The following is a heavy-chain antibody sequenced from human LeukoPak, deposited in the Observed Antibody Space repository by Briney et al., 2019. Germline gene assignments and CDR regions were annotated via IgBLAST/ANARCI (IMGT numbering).Heavy chain of an antibody. V-gene: IGHV4-4*07. CDR1: GGSISSYY. CDR3: AGGGKATVVRM. Sequence: SETLSLTCTVSGGSISSYYWSWIRHPAGKGLEWIGRIYSSGRTNYNPSLKSRVSIYVDTSKNQFSLTLNSVTTAGTAVFYFAGGGKATVVRMWGKGILVTV. CDR2: IYSSGRT. D-gene: IGHD4-23*01. J-gene: IGHJ4*02.